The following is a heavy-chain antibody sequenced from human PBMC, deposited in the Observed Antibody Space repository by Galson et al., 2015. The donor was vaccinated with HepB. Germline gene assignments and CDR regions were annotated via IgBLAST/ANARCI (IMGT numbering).Heavy chain of an antibody. CDR1: GFTFSRFW. V-gene: IGHV3-7*03. D-gene: IGHD2-8*01. Sequence: SLRLSCAASGFTFSRFWMAWVRQAPGKGLGWVANIEGDESKKNYVDSVKGRFTISRDNAKNSLYLQMNSLRAEDTAVYYCARWVYFNVDYWGQGTLATVSS. CDR3: ARWVYFNVDY. J-gene: IGHJ4*02. CDR2: IEGDESKK.